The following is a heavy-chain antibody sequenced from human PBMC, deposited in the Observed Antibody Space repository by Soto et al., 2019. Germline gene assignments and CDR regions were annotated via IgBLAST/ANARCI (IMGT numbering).Heavy chain of an antibody. Sequence: LRLSCAASGFTFDDYAMHWVRQAPGKGLEWVSGISWNSGSIGYADSVKGRFTISRDNAKNSLYLQMNSLRAEDTALYYCAVGGFTGYWGQGTLVTVSS. J-gene: IGHJ4*02. D-gene: IGHD2-15*01. CDR2: ISWNSGSI. V-gene: IGHV3-9*01. CDR1: GFTFDDYA. CDR3: AVGGFTGY.